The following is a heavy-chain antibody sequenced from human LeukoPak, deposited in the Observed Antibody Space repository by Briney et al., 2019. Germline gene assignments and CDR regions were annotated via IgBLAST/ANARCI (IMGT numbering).Heavy chain of an antibody. D-gene: IGHD1-20*01. CDR3: ARYSLIGNNDFDI. J-gene: IGHJ3*02. Sequence: SETLSLTCAVYGGSFSSHYWSWIRQPPGKGLEWIGYIDNSGRTNYNPSLMSRVTISADTSKNQFSLNVTSVTAADTAVYYCARYSLIGNNDFDIWGQGTMVTISS. V-gene: IGHV4-59*11. CDR1: GGSFSSHY. CDR2: IDNSGRT.